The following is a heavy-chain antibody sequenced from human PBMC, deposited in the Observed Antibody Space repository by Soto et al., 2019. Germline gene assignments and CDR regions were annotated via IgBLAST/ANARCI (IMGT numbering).Heavy chain of an antibody. CDR3: ARERNPYDSRWAVDY. CDR2: INPSGGST. CDR1: GYTFTSYY. J-gene: IGHJ4*02. Sequence: GASVKVSCKASGYTFTSYYMHWVRQAPGQGLEWMGIINPSGGSTSYAQKFQGRVTMTRDTSTSTVYMELSSLRSEDTAVYYCARERNPYDSRWAVDYWGQGTLVTVSS. V-gene: IGHV1-46*01. D-gene: IGHD3-22*01.